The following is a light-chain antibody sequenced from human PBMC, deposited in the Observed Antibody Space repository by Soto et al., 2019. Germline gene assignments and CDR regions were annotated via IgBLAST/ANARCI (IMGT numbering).Light chain of an antibody. CDR3: QQYNNWPLT. CDR1: QTVSSN. V-gene: IGKV3-15*01. CDR2: AAS. J-gene: IGKJ5*01. Sequence: EIVLTQSPGTLSLSPVERATLSCRASQTVSSNYLAWYQQKPGQAPRLLIYAASTRATGIPARFSGSGSGTEFTLTISSLQSEDFAVYYCQQYNNWPLTFGQGTRLEIK.